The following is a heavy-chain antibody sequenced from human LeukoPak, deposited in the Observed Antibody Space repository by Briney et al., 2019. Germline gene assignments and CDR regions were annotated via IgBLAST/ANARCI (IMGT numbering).Heavy chain of an antibody. CDR3: ARLANRGEDYYYYYYMDV. CDR1: GDSVSSNSAA. Sequence: SQTLSLTCAISGDSVSSNSAAWNWIRQSPSRGLEWLGRTYYRSKWYNDYAVSVKSRITINPDTSKNQFSLQLNSVTPEDTAVYYCARLANRGEDYYYYYYMDVWGKGTTVTVSS. CDR2: TYYRSKWYN. V-gene: IGHV6-1*01. D-gene: IGHD3-16*01. J-gene: IGHJ6*03.